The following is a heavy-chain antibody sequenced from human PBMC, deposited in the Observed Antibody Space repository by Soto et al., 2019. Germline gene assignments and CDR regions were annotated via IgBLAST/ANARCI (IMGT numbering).Heavy chain of an antibody. CDR2: IYHTEST. CDR1: GDSISSSFW. J-gene: IGHJ4*02. CDR3: ARYDFGTFDY. V-gene: IGHV4-4*02. Sequence: SETLSLTCAGSGDSISSSFWWSWVRQPPGKGLEWIGEIYHTESTVYNPSLKSRVTISVDKSKNQFSLNLDSVTAADTAVYYCARYDFGTFDYWGRGILVTVSS. D-gene: IGHD4-17*01.